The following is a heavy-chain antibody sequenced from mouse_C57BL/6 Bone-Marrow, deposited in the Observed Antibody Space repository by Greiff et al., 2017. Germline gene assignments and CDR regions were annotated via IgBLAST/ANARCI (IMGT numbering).Heavy chain of an antibody. Sequence: QVQLKESGAELVKPGASVKLSCKASGYTFTSYWMQWVKQRPGQGLEWIGEIDPSDSDTNYNQKFKGKATLTVDTSSSTSYMQLSSLTSDDSAVYYCAIWGGNYSFAYWGQGTLVTVSA. CDR1: GYTFTSYW. J-gene: IGHJ3*01. CDR2: IDPSDSDT. V-gene: IGHV1-50*01. CDR3: AIWGGNYSFAY. D-gene: IGHD2-1*01.